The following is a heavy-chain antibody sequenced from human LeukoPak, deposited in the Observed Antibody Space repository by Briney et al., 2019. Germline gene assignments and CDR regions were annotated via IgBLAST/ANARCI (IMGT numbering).Heavy chain of an antibody. CDR3: ARGGRGLRLGELSHFDY. Sequence: SETLSLTCSVAGASISSYYWSWIRQPAGKGLEWIGRLYISGSTNYSPSLKSRVTISADASKNQFSLKLSSVTAADTAVYYCARGGRGLRLGELSHFDYWGQGTLVTVSS. CDR1: GASISSYY. V-gene: IGHV4-4*07. D-gene: IGHD3-16*02. J-gene: IGHJ4*02. CDR2: LYISGST.